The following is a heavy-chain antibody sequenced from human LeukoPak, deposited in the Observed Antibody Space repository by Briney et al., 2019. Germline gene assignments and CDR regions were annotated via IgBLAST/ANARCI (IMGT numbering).Heavy chain of an antibody. J-gene: IGHJ6*03. V-gene: IGHV1-69*01. CDR3: ARGRNSYDSSGYGYCYYYYMDV. CDR2: IIPIFGTA. CDR1: GGTFSSYA. Sequence: GSSVKVSCKASGGTFSSYAISWVRQAPGQGLEWMGGIIPIFGTANYAQKFQGRVTITADESTSTAYMELSSLRSEDTAVYYCARGRNSYDSSGYGYCYYYYMDVWGKGTTVTVSS. D-gene: IGHD3-22*01.